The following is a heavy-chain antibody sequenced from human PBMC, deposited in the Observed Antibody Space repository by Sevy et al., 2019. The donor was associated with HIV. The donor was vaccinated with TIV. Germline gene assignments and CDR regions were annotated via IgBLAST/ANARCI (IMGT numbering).Heavy chain of an antibody. Sequence: GGSLRLSCAASGFTFSSYAMSWVRQAPGKGLEWVSAISGSGGSTYYTDSVKGRFTISRDNSKNTLYLQMNSLRAEDTAVYYCAKDQEWEPLQHWGQGTLVTVSS. J-gene: IGHJ1*01. CDR1: GFTFSSYA. V-gene: IGHV3-23*01. CDR2: ISGSGGST. D-gene: IGHD1-26*01. CDR3: AKDQEWEPLQH.